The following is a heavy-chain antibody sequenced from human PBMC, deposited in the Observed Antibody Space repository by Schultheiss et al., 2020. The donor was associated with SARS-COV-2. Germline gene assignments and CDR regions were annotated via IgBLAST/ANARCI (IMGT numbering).Heavy chain of an antibody. CDR2: IYNNVDI. Sequence: SETLSLTCTVSGGSISSYYWSWIRQLPGKGLEWIGYIYNNVDINYTPSLKSRLTIALDTSKNQFSLRLSSVIAADSAVYYCARGERFGADFWGPGTTVTVSS. D-gene: IGHD3-3*01. CDR1: GGSISSYY. CDR3: ARGERFGADF. J-gene: IGHJ3*01. V-gene: IGHV4-59*01.